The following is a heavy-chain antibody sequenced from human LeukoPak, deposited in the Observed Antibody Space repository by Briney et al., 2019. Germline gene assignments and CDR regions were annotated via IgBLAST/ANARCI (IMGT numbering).Heavy chain of an antibody. V-gene: IGHV1-18*01. D-gene: IGHD6-19*01. J-gene: IGHJ4*02. CDR3: ARSPKSIAVAGTGFDY. CDR1: GYTFTSYG. Sequence: ASVKVSCKASGYTFTSYGISWVRQAPVQGLEWMGWISAYNGNTNYAQKLQGRVTMTTDTSTRTAYMELRSLRSDDTAVYYCARSPKSIAVAGTGFDYWGQGTLVTVSS. CDR2: ISAYNGNT.